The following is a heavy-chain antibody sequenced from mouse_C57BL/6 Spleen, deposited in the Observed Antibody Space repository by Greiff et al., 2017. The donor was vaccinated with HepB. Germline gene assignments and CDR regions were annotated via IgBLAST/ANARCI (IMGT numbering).Heavy chain of an antibody. J-gene: IGHJ2*01. CDR2: FYPGSGSI. CDR3: AGHEGSFYYYGSPFDY. V-gene: IGHV1-62-2*01. D-gene: IGHD1-1*01. Sequence: QVQLQQSGAELVKPGASVKLSCKASGYTFTEYTIHWVKQRSGQGLEWIGWFYPGSGSIKYNEKFKDKATLTADKSSSTVYMELSRLTSEDSAVYFCAGHEGSFYYYGSPFDYWGQGTTLTVSS. CDR1: GYTFTEYT.